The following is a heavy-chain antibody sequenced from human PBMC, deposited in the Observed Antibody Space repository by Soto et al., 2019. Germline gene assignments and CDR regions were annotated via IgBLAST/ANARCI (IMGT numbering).Heavy chain of an antibody. J-gene: IGHJ6*02. D-gene: IGHD3-3*01. CDR1: GGSFSGYY. CDR3: ARVSLGGLRFLEWQRNYNYYGMDV. Sequence: SETLSLTCAVYGGSFSGYYWSWIRQPPGKGLEWIGEINHSGSTNYNPSLKSRVTISVDTSKNQFSLKLSSVTAADTAVYYCARVSLGGLRFLEWQRNYNYYGMDVWGQGTTVTVSS. V-gene: IGHV4-34*01. CDR2: INHSGST.